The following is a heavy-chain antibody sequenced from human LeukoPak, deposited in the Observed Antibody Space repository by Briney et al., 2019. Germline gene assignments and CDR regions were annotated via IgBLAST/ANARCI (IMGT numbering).Heavy chain of an antibody. J-gene: IGHJ5*02. Sequence: GGSLRLSCAASGFTFSSYDMHWVRQATGKGLEWVSAIGTAGDTYYPGSVKGRFTISRENAKNSLYLQMNSLRAGDTAVYYCARAQRGYSGYDYWFDPWGQGTLVTVSS. CDR3: ARAQRGYSGYDYWFDP. CDR1: GFTFSSYD. V-gene: IGHV3-13*01. D-gene: IGHD5-12*01. CDR2: IGTAGDT.